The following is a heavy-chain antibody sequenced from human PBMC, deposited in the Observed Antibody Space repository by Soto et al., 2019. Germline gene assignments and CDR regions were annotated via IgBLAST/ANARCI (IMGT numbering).Heavy chain of an antibody. CDR1: DGSISSYY. CDR2: IYYSGST. V-gene: IGHV4-59*01. CDR3: ARAAGDYGDYGHWFDP. J-gene: IGHJ5*02. Sequence: LCLTCTVSDGSISSYYWSLIRQPPGKGLEWIRYIYYSGSTNYNPTLKSRVTISVDTSKNQFSLKLSSVTAADTAVYYCARAAGDYGDYGHWFDPWGQGTLVTVSS. D-gene: IGHD4-17*01.